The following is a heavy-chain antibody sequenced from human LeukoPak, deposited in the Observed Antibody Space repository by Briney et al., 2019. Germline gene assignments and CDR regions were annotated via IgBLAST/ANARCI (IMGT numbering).Heavy chain of an antibody. CDR1: GFSFRTYA. Sequence: GGSLRLSCAASGFSFRTYAMSWVRQAPGKGLEWVSAISDNSGRTYYADSVKGRFTISRDNSKNTLFVQMNSLRAEDTAVYYCARDLYYYDSSGYRLIAVLFDYWGQGTLVTVSS. V-gene: IGHV3-23*01. J-gene: IGHJ4*02. CDR3: ARDLYYYDSSGYRLIAVLFDY. CDR2: ISDNSGRT. D-gene: IGHD3-22*01.